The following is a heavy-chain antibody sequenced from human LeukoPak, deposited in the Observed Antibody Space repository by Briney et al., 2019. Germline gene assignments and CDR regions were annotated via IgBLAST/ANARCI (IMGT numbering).Heavy chain of an antibody. J-gene: IGHJ4*02. CDR1: GFTFSIYW. V-gene: IGHV3-7*01. CDR2: IKRNGSEK. CDR3: AREFPYYYDISGYKLDY. D-gene: IGHD3-22*01. Sequence: GGSLRLSCAASGFTFSIYWMSWVRQAPGKGLEWVANIKRNGSEKYYVDSVKGRFTISRDNAKNSLYLQMDSLRAEDTAVYYCAREFPYYYDISGYKLDYWGQGTLVTVSS.